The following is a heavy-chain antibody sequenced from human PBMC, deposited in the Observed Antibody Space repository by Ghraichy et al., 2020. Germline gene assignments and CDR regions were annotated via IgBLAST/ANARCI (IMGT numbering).Heavy chain of an antibody. CDR3: ARAKRGTMVRGVILPGYNWFDP. CDR2: IIPIFGTA. J-gene: IGHJ5*02. D-gene: IGHD3-10*01. Sequence: SVKVSCKASGGTFSSYAISWVRQAPGQGLEWMGGIIPIFGTANYAQKFQGRVTITADESTSTAYMELSSLRSEDTAVYYCARAKRGTMVRGVILPGYNWFDPWGQGTLVTVSS. V-gene: IGHV1-69*13. CDR1: GGTFSSYA.